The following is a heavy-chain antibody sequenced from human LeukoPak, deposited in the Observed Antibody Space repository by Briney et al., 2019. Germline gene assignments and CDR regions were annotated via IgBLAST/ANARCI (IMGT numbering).Heavy chain of an antibody. CDR1: GFTFSSYS. CDR3: AKSPRRGRLDY. D-gene: IGHD3-10*01. Sequence: GGSLRLSCAASGFTFSSYSMNWVRQAPGKGLVWVSSISSSSSYIYYADSVKGRFTISRDNAKNSLYLQMNSLRAEDTAVYYCAKSPRRGRLDYWGQGTLVTVSS. CDR2: ISSSSSYI. J-gene: IGHJ4*02. V-gene: IGHV3-21*01.